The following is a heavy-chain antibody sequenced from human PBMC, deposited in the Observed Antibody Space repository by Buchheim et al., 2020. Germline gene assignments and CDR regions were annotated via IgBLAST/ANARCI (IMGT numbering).Heavy chain of an antibody. CDR3: ARVRVGSGYSYGYDAFDI. D-gene: IGHD5-18*01. Sequence: QVQLVQSGAEVKKPGASVKVSCKASGYTFTSYYMHWVRQAPGQGLEWMGIINTSGGSTSYAQKFQGRVTMTRDKSTSTGYMELSSLRSEDTAVYYCARVRVGSGYSYGYDAFDIWGQGT. CDR2: INTSGGST. V-gene: IGHV1-46*01. J-gene: IGHJ3*02. CDR1: GYTFTSYY.